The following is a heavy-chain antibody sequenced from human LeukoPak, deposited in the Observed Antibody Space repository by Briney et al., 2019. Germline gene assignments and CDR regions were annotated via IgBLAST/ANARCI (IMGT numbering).Heavy chain of an antibody. CDR1: GFTFSSYW. V-gene: IGHV3-74*01. J-gene: IGHJ4*02. CDR3: VRDRGELSYSHDY. Sequence: GGSLRLSCAASGFTFSSYWMHWVRQAPGKGPVWVSRINNDGSGTTYADSVKGRFTISRDDAKNTLYLQMNSLRAEDTAVYYCVRDRGELSYSHDYWGQGTLVTVSS. CDR2: INNDGSGT. D-gene: IGHD3-10*01.